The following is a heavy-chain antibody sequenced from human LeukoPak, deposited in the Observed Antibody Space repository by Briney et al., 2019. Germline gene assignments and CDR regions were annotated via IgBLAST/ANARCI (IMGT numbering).Heavy chain of an antibody. CDR1: GGSISSSNW. D-gene: IGHD1-26*01. CDR2: IYHSGST. J-gene: IGHJ5*02. Sequence: SETLSLTCAVSGGSISSSNWWSWVRQPPGKGLEWIGSIYHSGSTYYNPSLKSRVTISVDTSKNQFSLKLSSVTAADTAVYYCARELDRIVGATYWFDPWGQGTLVTVSS. CDR3: ARELDRIVGATYWFDP. V-gene: IGHV4-4*02.